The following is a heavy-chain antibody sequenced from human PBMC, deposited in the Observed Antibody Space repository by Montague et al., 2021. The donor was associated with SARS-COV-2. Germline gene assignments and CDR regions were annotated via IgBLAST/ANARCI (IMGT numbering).Heavy chain of an antibody. CDR1: GFSLSTGGVG. D-gene: IGHD6-13*01. CDR3: AHRLSIAAAGGSGPYFDY. Sequence: PALVKPTQTLTLTCTFSGFSLSTGGVGVGWIRQPPGKALEWLALIYWDDDKRYSPSLKSRLTITKDTSKNQVVLTMTNMDPVDTATYYCAHRLSIAAAGGSGPYFDYWGQGTLVTVSS. CDR2: IYWDDDK. V-gene: IGHV2-5*02. J-gene: IGHJ4*02.